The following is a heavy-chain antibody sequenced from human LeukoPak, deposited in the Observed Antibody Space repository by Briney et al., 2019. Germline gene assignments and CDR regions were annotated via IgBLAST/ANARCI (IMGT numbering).Heavy chain of an antibody. J-gene: IGHJ5*02. CDR1: GYTFTSYA. CDR2: INAGNGNT. V-gene: IGHV1-3*01. CDR3: ARDGRVRDFWSGYYIDWFDP. D-gene: IGHD3-3*01. Sequence: ASVKVSCKASGYTFTSYAMHWVRQAPGQRLEWMGWINAGNGNTKYSQKFQGRVTIARDTSASTAYMELSSLRSEDTAVYYCARDGRVRDFWSGYYIDWFDPWGQGTLVTVSS.